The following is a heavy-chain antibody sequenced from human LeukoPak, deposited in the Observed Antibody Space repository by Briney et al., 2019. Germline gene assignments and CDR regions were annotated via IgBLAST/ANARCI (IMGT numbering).Heavy chain of an antibody. CDR1: GFTFSDYY. J-gene: IGHJ4*02. V-gene: IGHV3-7*03. CDR3: TKDGEGASHF. Sequence: GGSLRLSCAASGFTFSDYYMSWIRQAPGKGLEWVASIEQDGSEKNYVDSVKGRFTISRDNAKNSLYLQMNSLRVEDTAIYYCTKDGEGASHFWGQGTLVTASS. CDR2: IEQDGSEK. D-gene: IGHD3-10*01.